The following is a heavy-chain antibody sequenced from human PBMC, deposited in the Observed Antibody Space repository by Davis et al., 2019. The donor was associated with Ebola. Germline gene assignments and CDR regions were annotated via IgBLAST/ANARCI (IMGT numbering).Heavy chain of an antibody. V-gene: IGHV1-69*13. Sequence: SVKVSCKTSGGAFSNYAINWVRQAPGQGLDWMGRIIPIFGTANYAQKFQGRVTITADESTSTAYMELSSLRSEYTAVYYCASGLGYSGYEPFDNWGQGTLVTVSS. J-gene: IGHJ4*02. CDR3: ASGLGYSGYEPFDN. CDR1: GGAFSNYA. CDR2: IIPIFGTA. D-gene: IGHD5-12*01.